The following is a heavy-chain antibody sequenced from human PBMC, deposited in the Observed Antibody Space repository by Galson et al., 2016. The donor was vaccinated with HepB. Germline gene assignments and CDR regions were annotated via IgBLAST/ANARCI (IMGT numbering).Heavy chain of an antibody. J-gene: IGHJ3*01. CDR1: GFSFSASA. CDR3: TRLAGGDAGGI. V-gene: IGHV3-73*01. D-gene: IGHD6-19*01. CDR2: IRSRRNNYAT. Sequence: SLRLSCAASGFSFSASALHWVRQAPGKGLAWVGRIRSRRNNYATSFGAAVKGRFNISRDDSKNMAYLQMNSLKPEDTAVYYCTRLAGGDAGGIWGPGTMVTVSS.